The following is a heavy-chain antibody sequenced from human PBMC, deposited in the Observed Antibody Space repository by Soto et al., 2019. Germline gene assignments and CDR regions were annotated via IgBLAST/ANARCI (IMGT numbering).Heavy chain of an antibody. CDR1: GNTFPSYI. V-gene: IGHV1-3*01. J-gene: IGHJ4*02. D-gene: IGHD6-19*01. Sequence: GASVKVCCTTSGNTFPSYIIQWVRRAPGQRLEWMGWIFGGNGNTKYSQKFQDRFTITRDTPASTVYMELNSLTSEDTAVYYCARGLGVALNTPLGYWGQGTQVTVSS. CDR3: ARGLGVALNTPLGY. CDR2: IFGGNGNT.